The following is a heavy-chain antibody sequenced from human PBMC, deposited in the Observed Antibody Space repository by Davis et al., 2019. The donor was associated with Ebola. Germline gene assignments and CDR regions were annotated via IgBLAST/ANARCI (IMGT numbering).Heavy chain of an antibody. CDR2: ISGNGDST. CDR3: GRGGYDDGSLEH. Sequence: PGGSLRLSCVASGFMFKRSAMSWVRQAPGKGLEWISGISGNGDSTYYADSVKGRFTISRDNSRNTLDLQMNSLTAEDTAVYYCGRGGYDDGSLEHWGQGTLVTVSS. D-gene: IGHD5-18*01. V-gene: IGHV3-23*01. CDR1: GFMFKRSA. J-gene: IGHJ4*02.